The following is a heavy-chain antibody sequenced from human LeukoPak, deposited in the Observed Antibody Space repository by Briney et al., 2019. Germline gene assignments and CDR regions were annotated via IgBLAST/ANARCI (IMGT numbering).Heavy chain of an antibody. CDR3: TTDQGRFCGGDCSIDY. V-gene: IGHV3-15*01. CDR1: GFTFSKAW. D-gene: IGHD2-21*02. CDR2: IKSQSNGGTT. Sequence: PGGSLRPSCAASGFTFSKAWMSWVRQAPGGRLEWVGRIKSQSNGGTTDYAAPVKGRFTISRHDSRDTLYLQMNSLKTNDTAVYYCTTDQGRFCGGDCSIDYWGQGTLVTVSS. J-gene: IGHJ4*02.